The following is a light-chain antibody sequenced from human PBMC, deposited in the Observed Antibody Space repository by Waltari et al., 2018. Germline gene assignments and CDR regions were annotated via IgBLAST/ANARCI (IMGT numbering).Light chain of an antibody. V-gene: IGKV3-15*01. CDR2: GAS. CDR1: QRVSSN. J-gene: IGKJ1*01. CDR3: QQYNNWPPSWT. Sequence: EIAMTQSLATLSVSPGERATLSCRASQRVSSNLAWYQQKPGQAPRHLIYGASTRATGIPARFSGSGSGTEFTVTISSLQSEDFAVYYCQQYNNWPPSWTFGQGTKVEIK.